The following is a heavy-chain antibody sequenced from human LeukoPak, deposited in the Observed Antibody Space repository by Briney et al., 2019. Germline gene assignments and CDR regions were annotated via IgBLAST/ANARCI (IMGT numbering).Heavy chain of an antibody. CDR2: ISGSGGST. CDR1: GFTFSSYG. J-gene: IGHJ4*02. CDR3: AKGYSYFDY. V-gene: IGHV3-23*01. D-gene: IGHD1-1*01. Sequence: GGSLRLSCVVSGFTFSSYGMSWVRQVPGKGLEWVSGISGSGGSTYYADSVKGRFTISRDNYKNTQYLQMNSLRGEDTAVYYCAKGYSYFDYWGQGTLVSVSS.